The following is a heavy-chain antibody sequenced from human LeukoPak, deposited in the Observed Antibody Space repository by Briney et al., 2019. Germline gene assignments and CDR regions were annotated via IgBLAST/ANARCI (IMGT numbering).Heavy chain of an antibody. CDR3: AREGIVGAKDAFDI. D-gene: IGHD1-26*01. V-gene: IGHV4-4*07. CDR1: GGSISSYY. Sequence: PSETLSLTCTVSGGSISSYYWSWIRQPPGKGLEWIGRIYTRGSTNYNPSLKSRVTMSVDTSKNQFSLKLSSVTAADTAVYYCAREGIVGAKDAFDIWGQGTMVTVSS. CDR2: IYTRGST. J-gene: IGHJ3*02.